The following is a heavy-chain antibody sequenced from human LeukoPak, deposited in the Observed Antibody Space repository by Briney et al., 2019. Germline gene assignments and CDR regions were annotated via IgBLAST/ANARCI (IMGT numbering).Heavy chain of an antibody. CDR2: IKSKTDGGTT. Sequence: GGSLRLSCAASGFTFSKVWMSWVRQAPGKGLEWVGRIKSKTDGGTTDYAAPVKGRFTISRDGSKDTLYLQMNSLRTEDTAVYYCITLIWSSRTSWYADYWGQGTLVTV. CDR3: ITLIWSSRTSWYADY. CDR1: GFTFSKVW. V-gene: IGHV3-15*01. D-gene: IGHD2-2*01. J-gene: IGHJ4*02.